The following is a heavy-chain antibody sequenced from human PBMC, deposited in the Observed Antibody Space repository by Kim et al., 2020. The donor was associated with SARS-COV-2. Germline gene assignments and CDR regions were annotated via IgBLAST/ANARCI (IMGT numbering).Heavy chain of an antibody. CDR1: GGSISSSSYY. V-gene: IGHV4-39*01. CDR2: IYYSGST. D-gene: IGHD4-17*01. Sequence: SETLSLTCTVSGGSISSSSYYWGWIRQPPGKGLEWIGSIYYSGSTYYNPSLKSRVTISVDTSKNQFSLKLSSVTAADTAVYYCARQGSPDYGDYGGRFDYWGQGTLVTVSS. J-gene: IGHJ4*02. CDR3: ARQGSPDYGDYGGRFDY.